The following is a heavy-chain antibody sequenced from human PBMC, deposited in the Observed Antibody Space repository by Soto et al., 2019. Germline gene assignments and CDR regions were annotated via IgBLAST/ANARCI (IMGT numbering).Heavy chain of an antibody. D-gene: IGHD3-10*01. CDR1: GYTFSDYS. J-gene: IGHJ4*02. CDR3: ARVEAPYYYGSNPGAY. V-gene: IGHV3-11*01. Sequence: GGSLRLSCAASGYTFSDYSMSWIRQAPGKGLEWVSYISSGGSTTYYADSVKGRFTISRDNTRNSLYLQMNSLRAEDTAVYYCARVEAPYYYGSNPGAYWGQGTLVTVSS. CDR2: ISSGGSTT.